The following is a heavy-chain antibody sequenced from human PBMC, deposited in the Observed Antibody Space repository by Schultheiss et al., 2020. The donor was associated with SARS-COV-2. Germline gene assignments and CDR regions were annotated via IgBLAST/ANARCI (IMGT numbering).Heavy chain of an antibody. CDR1: GGSFSGYY. CDR2: ISQSGST. J-gene: IGHJ5*02. V-gene: IGHV4-34*01. Sequence: SETLSLTCAVYGGSFSGYYWTWIRQPPGKGLEWIGEISQSGSTNYNPSLKSRVTISVDTSKNQFSLKLSSVSAADTAVYYCARDYAPVDYGDRNWFDPWGQGTLVTVSS. D-gene: IGHD4-17*01. CDR3: ARDYAPVDYGDRNWFDP.